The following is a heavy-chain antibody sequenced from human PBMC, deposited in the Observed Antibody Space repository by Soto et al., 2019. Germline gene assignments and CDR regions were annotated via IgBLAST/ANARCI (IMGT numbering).Heavy chain of an antibody. V-gene: IGHV1-69*13. CDR1: GGTFSSYA. J-gene: IGHJ5*02. CDR2: IIPIFGTA. Sequence: SVKVSCKASGGTFSSYAISWARQAPGQGLEWMGGIIPIFGTANYAQKFQGRVTITADESTSTAYMELSSLRSEDTAVYYCARGDCSGGSCSFLPNWFDPWGQGTLVTVSS. CDR3: ARGDCSGGSCSFLPNWFDP. D-gene: IGHD2-15*01.